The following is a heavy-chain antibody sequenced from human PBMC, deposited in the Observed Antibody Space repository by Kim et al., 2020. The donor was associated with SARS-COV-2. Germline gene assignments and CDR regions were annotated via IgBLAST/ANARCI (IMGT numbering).Heavy chain of an antibody. CDR3: ARGGSVAGGFDP. D-gene: IGHD6-19*01. V-gene: IGHV3-13*01. Sequence: TGYVKNPFTTSRETAQNSLYLQMNSLRAGDTAVYYCARGGSVAGGFDPWGQGTLVTVSS. J-gene: IGHJ5*02.